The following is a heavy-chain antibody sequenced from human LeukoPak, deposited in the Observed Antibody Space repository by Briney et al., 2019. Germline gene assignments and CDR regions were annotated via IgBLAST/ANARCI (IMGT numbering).Heavy chain of an antibody. CDR1: GHFVSDYY. Sequence: SETLSLTCSVSGHFVSDYYWSWIRQSPGKGLEWIGWLHYSGTTYYNPSLKGRVTMSLDTSRNQLSLKLSSVTAADTAVYYCARHSSGWHPDFWGQGSLVTVSS. J-gene: IGHJ4*02. CDR3: ARHSSGWHPDF. D-gene: IGHD6-19*01. V-gene: IGHV4-59*02. CDR2: LHYSGTT.